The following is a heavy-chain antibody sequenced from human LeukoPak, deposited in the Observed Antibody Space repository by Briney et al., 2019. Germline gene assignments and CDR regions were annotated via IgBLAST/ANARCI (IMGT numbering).Heavy chain of an antibody. CDR1: GGSISSYY. V-gene: IGHV4-59*12. J-gene: IGHJ5*02. CDR2: IYYSGST. Sequence: SETLSLTCTVSGGSISSYYWSWIRQPPGKGLEWIGYIYYSGSTNYNPSLKSRVTISVDTSKNQFSLKLSSVTAADTAVYYCASLTTVVTVTGSGFDPWGQGTLVTVSS. D-gene: IGHD4-23*01. CDR3: ASLTTVVTVTGSGFDP.